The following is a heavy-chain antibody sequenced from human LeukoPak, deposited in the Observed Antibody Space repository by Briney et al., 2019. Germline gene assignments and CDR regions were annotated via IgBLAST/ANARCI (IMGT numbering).Heavy chain of an antibody. V-gene: IGHV4-39*07. CDR3: ARLGVRYTTSSWWFDP. CDR1: GGSISSSSYY. D-gene: IGHD6-6*01. J-gene: IGHJ5*02. Sequence: SETLSLTRTVSGGSISSSSYYWGWIRQPPGKGLEWIGSIYYSGSTYYNPSLKSRVTISVDTSKNQFSLKLSSVTAADTAVYYCARLGVRYTTSSWWFDPWGQGILVTVSS. CDR2: IYYSGST.